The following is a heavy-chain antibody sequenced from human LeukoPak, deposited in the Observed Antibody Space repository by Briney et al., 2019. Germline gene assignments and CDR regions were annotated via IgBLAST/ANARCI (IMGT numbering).Heavy chain of an antibody. Sequence: GGSLRLSCAASGFTFSSYAMSWVRQAPGKGLEWVSAISGSGGSTYYADSVKGRFTISRDNSKNTLYLQMNSLGAEDTAVYYCAKDGGIAVAGTFGHWGQGTLVTVSS. J-gene: IGHJ4*02. CDR2: ISGSGGST. CDR1: GFTFSSYA. CDR3: AKDGGIAVAGTFGH. V-gene: IGHV3-23*01. D-gene: IGHD6-19*01.